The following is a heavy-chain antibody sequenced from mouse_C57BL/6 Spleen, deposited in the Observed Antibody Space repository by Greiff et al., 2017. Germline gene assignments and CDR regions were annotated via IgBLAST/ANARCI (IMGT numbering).Heavy chain of an antibody. Sequence: VQLQQSGPELVKPGASVKISCKASGYSFTDYNMNWVKQSHGKGLEWIGVINPNYGTTSYNQKFKGKATLTVDQSSSTAYMQLNSLTSEDSAVYDCARGDDGYLYYDAMDYWGQGTSVTVSA. V-gene: IGHV1-39*01. CDR3: ARGDDGYLYYDAMDY. D-gene: IGHD2-3*01. J-gene: IGHJ4*01. CDR1: GYSFTDYN. CDR2: INPNYGTT.